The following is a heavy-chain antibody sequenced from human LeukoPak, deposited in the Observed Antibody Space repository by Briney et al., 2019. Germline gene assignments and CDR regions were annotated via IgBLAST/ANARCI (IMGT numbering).Heavy chain of an antibody. J-gene: IGHJ3*02. CDR1: GFGLDDYG. V-gene: IGHV3-9*01. CDR2: ISWRSGRI. Sequence: GGSLSLSCAASGFGLDDYGMHWVRQGPGKGLEWVSGISWRSGRIDYADSVKGRFTISRDNAKKFLFLQMHSLRVEDTALYYCVKDGGPGGFPYSDGSGYDALDIWGQGTMVPVSS. CDR3: VKDGGPGGFPYSDGSGYDALDI. D-gene: IGHD3-22*01.